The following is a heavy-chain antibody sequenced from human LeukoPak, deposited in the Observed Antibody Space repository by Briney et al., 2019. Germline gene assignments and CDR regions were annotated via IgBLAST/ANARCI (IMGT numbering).Heavy chain of an antibody. CDR2: ISFSHHT. CDR1: GFTFISYD. Sequence: GGSLRLSCAASGFTFISYDMNWIRQAPGKGLEWISYISFSHHTNYADSVKGRFTISRDDARNSLFLQMNSLRAEDTAVYYCAREHSSVSSESKGYDLWGQGTLVTVSS. D-gene: IGHD6-19*01. CDR3: AREHSSVSSESKGYDL. V-gene: IGHV3-48*03. J-gene: IGHJ5*02.